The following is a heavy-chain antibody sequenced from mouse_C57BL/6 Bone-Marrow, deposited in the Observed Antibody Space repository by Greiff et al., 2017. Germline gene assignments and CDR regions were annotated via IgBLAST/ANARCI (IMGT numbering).Heavy chain of an antibody. CDR2: IYPRSGNT. CDR1: GHTFTSYG. CDR3: ARRVTTVVAKTAYWYFDV. D-gene: IGHD1-1*01. V-gene: IGHV1-81*01. J-gene: IGHJ1*03. Sequence: QVQLQQSGAELARPGASVKLSCKASGHTFTSYGISWVKQRTGQGLEWIGEIYPRSGNTYYNEKFKGKATLTADKSSSTAYMELRSLTSEDSAVYFCARRVTTVVAKTAYWYFDVWGTGTTVTVSS.